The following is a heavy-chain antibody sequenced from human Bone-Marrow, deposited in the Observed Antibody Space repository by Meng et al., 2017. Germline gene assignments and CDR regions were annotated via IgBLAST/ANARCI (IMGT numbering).Heavy chain of an antibody. CDR2: SSGSGGST. D-gene: IGHD1-26*01. Sequence: LEAGGGLVQPGGSLRLACAASGFTFSSYAMSGVSQAPGKGLEWVSASSGSGGSTYYADSVKGRFTISRDNSKNTLYLQMNSLRAEDTAVYYCAKGGAVNWFDPWGQGTLVTVSS. CDR3: AKGGAVNWFDP. CDR1: GFTFSSYA. J-gene: IGHJ5*02. V-gene: IGHV3-23*01.